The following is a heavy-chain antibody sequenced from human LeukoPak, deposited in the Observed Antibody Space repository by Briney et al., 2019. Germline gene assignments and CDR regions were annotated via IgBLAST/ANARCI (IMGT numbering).Heavy chain of an antibody. V-gene: IGHV3-21*01. D-gene: IGHD3-22*01. CDR2: VITFSSYI. CDR1: GFTFRNYT. CDR3: ARLRRNSDRSDFFYYYDH. J-gene: IGHJ4*02. Sequence: GGSLRLSCAASGFTFRNYTMNWVRKAPGKGLEWVPPVITFSSYIYYADSMRGRFTISRDNAKNSLFLQMNSLRAEDTAVYYCARLRRNSDRSDFFYYYDHWGQGTLVTVSS.